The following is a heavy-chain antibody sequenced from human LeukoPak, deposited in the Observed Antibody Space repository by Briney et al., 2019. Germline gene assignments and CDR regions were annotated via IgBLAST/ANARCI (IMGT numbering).Heavy chain of an antibody. Sequence: SQTLSLTCTVSGASFSSGDQCWSWIRQRPGQGLEWIGSIHPSGRFYNNPSLQSRVTISIDTSKNQFSLNLNSVTAADTAVYLCSRGLDSRKLGYWGQGTLVTVSS. CDR2: IHPSGRF. V-gene: IGHV4-31*03. CDR3: SRGLDSRKLGY. J-gene: IGHJ4*02. D-gene: IGHD3-22*01. CDR1: GASFSSGDQC.